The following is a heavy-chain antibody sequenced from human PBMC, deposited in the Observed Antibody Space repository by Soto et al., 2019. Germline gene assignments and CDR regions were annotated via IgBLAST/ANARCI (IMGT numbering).Heavy chain of an antibody. CDR2: FDPEDGET. V-gene: IGHV1-24*01. D-gene: IGHD6-19*01. J-gene: IGHJ4*02. CDR1: GYTLTELS. CDR3: ATGQHSSGCYGGYYFDY. Sequence: ASVKVSCKVSGYTLTELSMHWLRQAPGKGLEWMGGFDPEDGETIYAQKFQGRVTMTEDTSTDTAYMELSSLRSEDTAVYYCATGQHSSGCYGGYYFDYWGQGTLVTVSS.